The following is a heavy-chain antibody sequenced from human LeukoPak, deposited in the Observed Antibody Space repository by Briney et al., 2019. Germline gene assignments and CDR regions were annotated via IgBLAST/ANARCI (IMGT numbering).Heavy chain of an antibody. D-gene: IGHD6-19*01. CDR2: LAHDGGDK. V-gene: IGHV3-30*04. CDR1: GFTFSNSA. CDR3: ARGTPVVAGIDY. Sequence: PGRSLRLSRAASGFTFSNSAMHSASQAPGKGLEWVAVLAHDGGDKHFADSVKGRFTVSRDNSKSALYLQMGSLRAEGTAVYYCARGTPVVAGIDYWGQGTLVTVSS. J-gene: IGHJ4*02.